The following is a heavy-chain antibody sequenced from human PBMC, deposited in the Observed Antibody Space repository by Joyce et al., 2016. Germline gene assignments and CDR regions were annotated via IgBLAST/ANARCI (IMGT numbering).Heavy chain of an antibody. CDR3: AKILTATYSSGWFLDY. CDR1: GHTLSNYG. Sequence: QVQLVESGGGVVQPGRSLRLSCSASGHTLSNYGVPWVRQAPGKGLEWVAVISYGGIYKYYAESVKGRFTISRGNSKNTVCLEMNSLRAEDTAVYYCAKILTATYSSGWFLDYWGQGTLVTVSS. V-gene: IGHV3-30*18. J-gene: IGHJ4*02. CDR2: ISYGGIYK. D-gene: IGHD6-25*01.